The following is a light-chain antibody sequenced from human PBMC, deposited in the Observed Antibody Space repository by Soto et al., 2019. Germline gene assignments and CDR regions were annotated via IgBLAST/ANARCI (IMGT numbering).Light chain of an antibody. V-gene: IGKV3-15*01. CDR1: QSVSSN. CDR2: GAS. Sequence: EIVMTQSPATLSVSRGERATLSCRASQSVSSNLAWYQQKPGQAPRLLIYGASTRATGIPARFSGSGSGTEFTLTISSLQSADFAVYYCQQYGTWWTFGQGTKVEIK. CDR3: QQYGTWWT. J-gene: IGKJ1*01.